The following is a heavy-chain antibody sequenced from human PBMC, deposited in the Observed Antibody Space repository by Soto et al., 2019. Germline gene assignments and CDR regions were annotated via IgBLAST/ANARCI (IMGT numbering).Heavy chain of an antibody. Sequence: GESLKISCKGSGYSFTSYWISWVRQMPGKGLEWMGRIDPSDSYTNYSPSFQGHVTISADKSISTAYLQWSSLKASDTAMYYCARRLLVVPAAIANYYYGMDVWGQGTTVTVS. V-gene: IGHV5-10-1*01. CDR3: ARRLLVVPAAIANYYYGMDV. CDR2: IDPSDSYT. D-gene: IGHD2-2*02. J-gene: IGHJ6*02. CDR1: GYSFTSYW.